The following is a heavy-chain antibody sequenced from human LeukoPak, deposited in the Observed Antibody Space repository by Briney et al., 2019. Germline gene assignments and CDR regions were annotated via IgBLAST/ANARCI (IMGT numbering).Heavy chain of an antibody. Sequence: ASVKVSCKASGFTFTTYYIHWVRQAPGQGLEWMGIISPGTSSTSYAQKFQGRVTMTRDTSTSTVYMELSSLRSEDTAVYYCATYTVTAHGYWGQGTLVTVSS. V-gene: IGHV1-46*01. CDR3: ATYTVTAHGY. J-gene: IGHJ4*02. CDR2: ISPGTSST. D-gene: IGHD2-21*02. CDR1: GFTFTTYY.